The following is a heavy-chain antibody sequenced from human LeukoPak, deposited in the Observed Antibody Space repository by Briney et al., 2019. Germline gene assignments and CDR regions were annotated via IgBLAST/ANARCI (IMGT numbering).Heavy chain of an antibody. J-gene: IGHJ4*02. V-gene: IGHV1-2*02. CDR3: ARDERAAAAGTTGYFDY. CDR2: INPNSGGT. CDR1: GYTFTGYF. Sequence: ASVKVSCKASGYTFTGYFIHWVRQAPGQGLEWMGWINPNSGGTNYAQKFQGRVTMTRDTSISTAYMELSRLRSDDTAVYYCARDERAAAAGTTGYFDYWGQGTLVTVSS. D-gene: IGHD6-13*01.